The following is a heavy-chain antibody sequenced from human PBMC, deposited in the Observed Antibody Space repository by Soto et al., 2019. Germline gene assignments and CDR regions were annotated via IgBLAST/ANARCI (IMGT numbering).Heavy chain of an antibody. V-gene: IGHV3-23*01. CDR2: ITGPGGNI. Sequence: EVQLLESGGGLVQPGGSLRLSCAASGFTFSSHAMTWVRQAPGKGLEWVSTITGPGGNIKYADSVQGRFTISRDESKSMVYLQMNGLRAGDSAIYFCAKNLWSGDLTPIDFWGQGTLVTVSS. CDR3: AKNLWSGDLTPIDF. D-gene: IGHD3-10*01. J-gene: IGHJ4*02. CDR1: GFTFSSHA.